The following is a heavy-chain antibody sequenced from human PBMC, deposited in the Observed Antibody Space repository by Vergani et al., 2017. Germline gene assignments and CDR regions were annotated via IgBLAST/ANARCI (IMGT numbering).Heavy chain of an antibody. J-gene: IGHJ4*02. Sequence: QVQLVQSGAEVKKPGASVKVSCKASGYTFTSYYMHWVRQAPGQGLEWMGGIIPIFGTANYAQKFQGRVTITADESTSTAYMELSSLRSEDTAVYYCAANYYDSSGYYSYLVYWGQGTLVTVSS. CDR2: IIPIFGTA. CDR1: GYTFTSYY. D-gene: IGHD3-22*01. V-gene: IGHV1-69*01. CDR3: AANYYDSSGYYSYLVY.